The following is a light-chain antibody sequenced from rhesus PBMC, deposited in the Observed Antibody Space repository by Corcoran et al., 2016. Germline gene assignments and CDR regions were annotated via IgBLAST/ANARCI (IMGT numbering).Light chain of an antibody. CDR3: QHNYGTPFT. V-gene: IGKV1-74*01. Sequence: DIQLTQSPSSLSASVGDTVTITCRASETVNNYLNWYQQKPGKAPKLLIFAASTLQGGGPQSFSGSGSGTDYTLIISSLQSEDVATYYCQHNYGTPFTFGPGTKLDIK. CDR2: AAS. CDR1: ETVNNY. J-gene: IGKJ3*01.